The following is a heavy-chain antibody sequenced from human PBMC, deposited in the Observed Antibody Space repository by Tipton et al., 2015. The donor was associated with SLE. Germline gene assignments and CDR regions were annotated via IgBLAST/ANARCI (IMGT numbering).Heavy chain of an antibody. D-gene: IGHD3-10*01. CDR1: GGSFSGYY. CDR3: ARRKFYYGSGSQGSYFDY. J-gene: IGHJ4*02. Sequence: GLVKPSETLSLTCAVYGGSFSGYYWSWIRQPPGKGLEWIGEINHSGSTNYNPSLKSRVTISVDTSKNQFSLKLTSVTAADTAVYYCARRKFYYGSGSQGSYFDYWGQGTLVSVSS. V-gene: IGHV4-34*01. CDR2: INHSGST.